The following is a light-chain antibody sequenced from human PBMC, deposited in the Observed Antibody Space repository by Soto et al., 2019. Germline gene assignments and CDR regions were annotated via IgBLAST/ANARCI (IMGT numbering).Light chain of an antibody. V-gene: IGLV2-14*01. Sequence: QSSLTQPASVSGSPVQSITISCTGTNSDVGGYDYVSWYQQYPGKAPKVIIYEVSNRPSGIYNRFSGSKSGNMASLTISGLQAVDEADYYCRSYTGTXTRVLGTGTKVXV. CDR1: NSDVGGYDY. J-gene: IGLJ1*01. CDR3: RSYTGTXTRV. CDR2: EVS.